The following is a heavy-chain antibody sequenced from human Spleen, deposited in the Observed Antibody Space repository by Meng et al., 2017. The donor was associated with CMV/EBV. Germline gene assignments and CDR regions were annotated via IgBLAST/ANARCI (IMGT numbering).Heavy chain of an antibody. Sequence: GESLKISCVASGFTFSSSAMAWVRQAPGKGLEWVSAISSGGDATYYPDSVKGRFTISRDISKDTLYLYLHMNSLRAEDTALYYCAKELAARLHPSFDSWGQGTLVTVSS. CDR1: GFTFSSSA. D-gene: IGHD6-6*01. CDR2: ISSGGDAT. J-gene: IGHJ4*02. V-gene: IGHV3-23*01. CDR3: AKELAARLHPSFDS.